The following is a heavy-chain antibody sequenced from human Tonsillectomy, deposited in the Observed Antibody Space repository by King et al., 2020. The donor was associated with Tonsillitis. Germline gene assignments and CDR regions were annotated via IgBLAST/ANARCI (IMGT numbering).Heavy chain of an antibody. CDR1: GFTFSNYW. V-gene: IGHV3-7*03. CDR3: ARDDGSSPSAFDF. Sequence: VQLVESGGDLVQPEGSLRLSCVASGFTFSNYWMSWVRQAPGKGLEWVADRKGDGSKRYYVDSVKGRFTISRDNAKNSLYLQMNSLRGEDTALYFCARDDGSSPSAFDFWGQGTLVTVSS. D-gene: IGHD6-13*01. J-gene: IGHJ4*02. CDR2: RKGDGSKR.